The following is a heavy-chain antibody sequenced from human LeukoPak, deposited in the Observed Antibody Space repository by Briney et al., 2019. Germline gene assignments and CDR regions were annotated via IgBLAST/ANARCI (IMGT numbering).Heavy chain of an antibody. J-gene: IGHJ4*02. V-gene: IGHV1-24*01. CDR2: FDPEDGET. Sequence: ASVKVSGKVSGYTLTELSMHWVRQAPGKGLEWMGGFDPEDGETIYAQKFQGRVTMTEDTSTDTAYMELSSLRSEDTAVYYCATTPRYCSGGSCYYFDYWGQGTLVTVSS. CDR1: GYTLTELS. D-gene: IGHD2-15*01. CDR3: ATTPRYCSGGSCYYFDY.